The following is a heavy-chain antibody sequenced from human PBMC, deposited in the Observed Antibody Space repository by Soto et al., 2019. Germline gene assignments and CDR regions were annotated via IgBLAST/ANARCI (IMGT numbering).Heavy chain of an antibody. CDR1: GFTFSAYG. Sequence: QVQVVESGGGGVQPGRSLRLSCAASGFTFSAYGMHWFRQAPGKGWEWVAVMWHAGSNKYYAESVKGPFTMSRDNTKKKMYLHMISLRVESKAVYYRARPRNMYNRKEGGFDIWGQGTTGTVSS. CDR3: ARPRNMYNRKEGGFDI. D-gene: IGHD1-1*01. V-gene: IGHV3-33*01. CDR2: MWHAGSNK. J-gene: IGHJ3*02.